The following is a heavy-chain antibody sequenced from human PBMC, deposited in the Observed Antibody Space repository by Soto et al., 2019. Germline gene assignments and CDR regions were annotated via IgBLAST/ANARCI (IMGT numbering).Heavy chain of an antibody. J-gene: IGHJ4*02. Sequence: QVQLVESGGGVVQPGRSLRLSCAASGFTISSYAMHWVRQAPGKGLEWVAAISSDESKKYYADFVKGRFTISRDNSKNTLYVQMNRLRAEDTGVYYWGRDFGIITAMVNYWGQGTLVTVSS. V-gene: IGHV3-30-3*01. D-gene: IGHD5-18*01. CDR1: GFTISSYA. CDR2: ISSDESKK. CDR3: GRDFGIITAMVNY.